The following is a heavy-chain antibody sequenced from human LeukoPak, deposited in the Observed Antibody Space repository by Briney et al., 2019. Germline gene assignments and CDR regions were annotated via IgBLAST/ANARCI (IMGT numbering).Heavy chain of an antibody. J-gene: IGHJ3*02. CDR2: IYTSGST. V-gene: IGHV4-4*07. Sequence: PSETLSLTCTVSGGSISSYYWSWIRQPAGKGLEWIGRIYTSGSTNYNPSLKSRVTISVDKSKNQFSLKLSSVTAADTAVYYCARPDPEGDAFDIWGQGQWSPSLQ. CDR3: ARPDPEGDAFDI. CDR1: GGSISSYY. D-gene: IGHD1-14*01.